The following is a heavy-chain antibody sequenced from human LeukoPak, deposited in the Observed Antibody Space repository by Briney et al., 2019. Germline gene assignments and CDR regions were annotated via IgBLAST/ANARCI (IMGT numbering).Heavy chain of an antibody. Sequence: ASVKVSCKASGYTFTGYYMHWVRQAPGQGLEWMGWINPNGGGTNYAQKFQGRVTMTRDTSISTAYMELSRLRSDDTAVYYCATTYYDFWSGYRLNWYFDLWGRGTLVTVSS. CDR2: INPNGGGT. CDR1: GYTFTGYY. J-gene: IGHJ2*01. CDR3: ATTYYDFWSGYRLNWYFDL. V-gene: IGHV1-2*02. D-gene: IGHD3-3*01.